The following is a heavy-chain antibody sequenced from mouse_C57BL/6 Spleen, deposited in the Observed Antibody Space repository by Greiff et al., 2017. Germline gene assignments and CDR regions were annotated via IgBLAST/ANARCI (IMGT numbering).Heavy chain of an antibody. V-gene: IGHV2-6*01. CDR2: IWGVGST. D-gene: IGHD2-4*01. CDR1: GFSLTSYG. CDR3: ASADDYDGFAY. Sequence: VKLVESGPGLVAPSQSLSITCTVSGFSLTSYGVDWVRQSPGKGLEWLGVIWGVGSTNYNSALKSRLSISKDNSKSQVFVKMNSLQTDDTAMYYCASADDYDGFAYWGQGTLVTVSA. J-gene: IGHJ3*01.